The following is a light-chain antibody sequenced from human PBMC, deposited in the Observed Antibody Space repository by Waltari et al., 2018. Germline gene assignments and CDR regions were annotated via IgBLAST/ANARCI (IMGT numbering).Light chain of an antibody. V-gene: IGKV4-1*01. Sequence: DIMMTQSPDSLPVSLGERAPINCKSSQSILFTSNNKNYLARYQHRPGQPPKLLIYCASTRESGVPDRFSGSGSGTDFTLTISSLQTEDVAVYYCQQYYSTPYTFGQGTKLEI. CDR1: QSILFTSNNKNY. J-gene: IGKJ2*01. CDR2: CAS. CDR3: QQYYSTPYT.